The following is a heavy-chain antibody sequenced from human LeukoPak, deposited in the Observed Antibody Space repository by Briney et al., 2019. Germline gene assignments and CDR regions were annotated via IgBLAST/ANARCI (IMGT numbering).Heavy chain of an antibody. J-gene: IGHJ4*02. CDR3: ARGGDYGVY. CDR2: ISSSSTI. Sequence: PGGSLRLSCAASGFTFSSYSMNWVRQAPGKGLEWVSYISSSSTIYYADSVKGRFTISRDNAKNSLYLQMNSLRAEDTAVYYCARGGDYGVYWGQGTLVTVSS. CDR1: GFTFSSYS. V-gene: IGHV3-48*01. D-gene: IGHD3-16*01.